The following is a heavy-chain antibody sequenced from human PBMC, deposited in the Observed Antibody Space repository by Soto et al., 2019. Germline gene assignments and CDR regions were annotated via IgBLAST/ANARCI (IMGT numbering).Heavy chain of an antibody. CDR3: AKDASCYSCGA. CDR2: IHYGGST. CDR1: GGSISSSNFY. J-gene: IGHJ4*02. V-gene: IGHV4-39*01. D-gene: IGHD2-15*01. Sequence: SETLSLTCAVSGGSISSSNFYWGWFRQSPGKGLEWIGSIHYGGSTYYNPSLESRVTISVDTSKNQFSLSVSSVTAADTAVYYCAKDASCYSCGAWGQGTLVTVSS.